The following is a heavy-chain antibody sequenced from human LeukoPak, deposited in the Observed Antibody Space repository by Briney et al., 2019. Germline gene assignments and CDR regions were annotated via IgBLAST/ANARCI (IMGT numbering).Heavy chain of an antibody. CDR2: IYPVDSDT. D-gene: IGHD1-14*01. Sequence: GESLKISCKVSGYSFTNYWIGWVRQMPGKGLEWMGIIYPVDSDTKYSPSFQGHVSISADKSITTAYLQWSSLEASDTAMYYCVRPNQGALFDSWGQGTPVTVSS. CDR3: VRPNQGALFDS. J-gene: IGHJ4*02. CDR1: GYSFTNYW. V-gene: IGHV5-51*01.